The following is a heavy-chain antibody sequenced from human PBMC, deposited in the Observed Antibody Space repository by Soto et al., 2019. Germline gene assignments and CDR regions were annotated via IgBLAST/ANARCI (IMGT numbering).Heavy chain of an antibody. V-gene: IGHV6-1*01. D-gene: IGHD6-19*01. CDR3: ARCRLCYSSPWSHYGMDF. J-gene: IGHJ6*02. Sequence: SQTLSLTCAISGDSVSSNSAAWNRIRQSPSRGLEWLGRTYYRSKWYNDYAVSVKSRITINPDTSKNQFSLQLNSVTPEDTAVYYCARCRLCYSSPWSHYGMDFWGQATTVTDSS. CDR2: TYYRSKWYN. CDR1: GDSVSSNSAA.